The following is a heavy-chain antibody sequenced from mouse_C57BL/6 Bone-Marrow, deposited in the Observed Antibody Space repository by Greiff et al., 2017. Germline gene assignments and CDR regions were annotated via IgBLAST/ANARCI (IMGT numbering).Heavy chain of an antibody. D-gene: IGHD3-3*01. V-gene: IGHV5-6*01. J-gene: IGHJ1*03. Sequence: EVKLVESGGDLVKPGGSLKLSCAASGFTFSSYGMSWVRQTPDKRLEWVATISSGGSYNYYPDSVKGRFTISRDNAKNTLYLQMSSLKSEDTAMYYCARHRRAITPYWYFDVWGTGTTVTVSS. CDR3: ARHRRAITPYWYFDV. CDR2: ISSGGSYN. CDR1: GFTFSSYG.